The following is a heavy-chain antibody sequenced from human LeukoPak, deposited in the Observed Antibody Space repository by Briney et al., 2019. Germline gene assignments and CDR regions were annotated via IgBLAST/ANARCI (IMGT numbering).Heavy chain of an antibody. CDR2: INHSGST. Sequence: SQTLSLTCTVSGGSISSGDYYWSWIRQPPGKGLEWIGEINHSGSTNYNPSLKSRVTISVDTSKNQFSLKLSSVTAADTAVYYCARGAYDYVWGSYRYEDYWGQGTLVTVSS. V-gene: IGHV4-30-4*01. CDR3: ARGAYDYVWGSYRYEDY. CDR1: GGSISSGDYY. J-gene: IGHJ4*02. D-gene: IGHD3-16*02.